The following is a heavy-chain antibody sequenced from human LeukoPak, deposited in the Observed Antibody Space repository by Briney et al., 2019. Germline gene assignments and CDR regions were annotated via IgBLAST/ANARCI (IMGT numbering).Heavy chain of an antibody. Sequence: GASVKVSCKASGYTFTSYYMHWVRQAPGQGLEWMGIINPSGGSTSYAQRFQGRVTMTRDTSTSTVYMELSSLRSEDTAVYYCARVYSSGYYDDYWGQGTLATVSS. CDR2: INPSGGST. V-gene: IGHV1-46*01. D-gene: IGHD3-22*01. CDR1: GYTFTSYY. CDR3: ARVYSSGYYDDY. J-gene: IGHJ4*02.